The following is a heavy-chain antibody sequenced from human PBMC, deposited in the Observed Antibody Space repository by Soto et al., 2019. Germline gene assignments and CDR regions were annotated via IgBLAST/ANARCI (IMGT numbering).Heavy chain of an antibody. Sequence: PGGSLRLSCAASGFTFSSYKMNWVRQAPGKGLEWVSAISGSGGSTYYADSVKGRFTISRDNSKNTLYLQMNSLRAEDTAVYYCAKDGGITGSHFDYWGQGTLVTVSS. D-gene: IGHD1-20*01. J-gene: IGHJ4*02. CDR1: GFTFSSYK. CDR3: AKDGGITGSHFDY. V-gene: IGHV3-23*01. CDR2: ISGSGGST.